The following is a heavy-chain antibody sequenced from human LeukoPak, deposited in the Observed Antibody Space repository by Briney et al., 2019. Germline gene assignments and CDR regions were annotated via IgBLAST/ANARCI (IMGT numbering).Heavy chain of an antibody. J-gene: IGHJ4*02. D-gene: IGHD6-13*01. CDR1: GYTFTSYD. CDR2: MNPNSGNT. CDR3: AREERPIAALGRGALDY. Sequence: ASVKVSCKASGYTFTSYDINWVRQATGQGLEWMGWMNPNSGNTGYAQKFQGRVTMTRNTSISTAYMELSSLRSEDTAVYYCAREERPIAALGRGALDYWGQGTPVTVSS. V-gene: IGHV1-8*01.